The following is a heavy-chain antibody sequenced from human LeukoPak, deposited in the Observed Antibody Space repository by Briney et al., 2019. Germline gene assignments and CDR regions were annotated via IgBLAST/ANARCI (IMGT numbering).Heavy chain of an antibody. Sequence: GSLRLSCAASGFTFSIYWMHWVRQAPGKGLVWVSRMNSDGSSISYADSVKGRFTISRDNAKNTVYLQMNSLRAEDTALDYCARVSTSGNYHGMDVWGQGTTVTVSS. D-gene: IGHD1-1*01. V-gene: IGHV3-74*01. CDR3: ARVSTSGNYHGMDV. CDR1: GFTFSIYW. J-gene: IGHJ6*02. CDR2: MNSDGSSI.